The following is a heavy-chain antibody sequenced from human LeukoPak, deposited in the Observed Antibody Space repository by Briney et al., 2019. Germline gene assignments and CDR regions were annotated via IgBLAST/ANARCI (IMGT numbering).Heavy chain of an antibody. D-gene: IGHD3-9*01. Sequence: SQTLSLTCTVSGGSISSGSYYWSWIRQPAGKGLEWIGRIYTSGSTNYNPSLKSRVTISVDTSKNQFSLKLSSVIAADTAVYYCAREGEDYDILTGYYWTFDYWGQGTLVTVSS. V-gene: IGHV4-61*02. CDR2: IYTSGST. CDR1: GGSISSGSYY. J-gene: IGHJ4*02. CDR3: AREGEDYDILTGYYWTFDY.